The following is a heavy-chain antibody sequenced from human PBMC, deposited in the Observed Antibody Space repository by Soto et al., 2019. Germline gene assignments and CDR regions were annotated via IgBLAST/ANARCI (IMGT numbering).Heavy chain of an antibody. V-gene: IGHV3-30-3*01. CDR1: GFTFNNHA. J-gene: IGHJ4*02. CDR3: VRAMAVLQLFLSGSFFGF. Sequence: QVQLVESGGGVVRPGESLRLSCAASGFTFNNHALHWVRQAPGKGLEWVALVSYEGSIQYYADSVKGRFSVSRDSSTNRLYLQMNSLKAEDTAVYYCVRAMAVLQLFLSGSFFGFWGRGTLVTVSS. CDR2: VSYEGSIQ. D-gene: IGHD3-10*01.